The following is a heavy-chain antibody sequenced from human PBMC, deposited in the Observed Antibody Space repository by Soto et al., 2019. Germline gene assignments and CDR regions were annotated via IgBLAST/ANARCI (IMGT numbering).Heavy chain of an antibody. CDR3: ARGGLGNYYNDY. CDR1: GFTFSRDW. J-gene: IGHJ4*02. V-gene: IGHV3-74*01. D-gene: IGHD3-10*01. Sequence: EVQLVESGGGLVQPGGSLRLSCAASGFTFSRDWMHWLRQRPGKRRVCVSRIKGDGTITNYADSLKGRFTTSRDNAKNTVYLQLNSLTTEDTAVYYCARGGLGNYYNDYWGQGTLVTVSS. CDR2: IKGDGTIT.